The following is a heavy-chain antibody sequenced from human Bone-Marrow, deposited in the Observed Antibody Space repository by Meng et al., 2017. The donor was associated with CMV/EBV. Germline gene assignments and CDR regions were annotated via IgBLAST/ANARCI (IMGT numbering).Heavy chain of an antibody. V-gene: IGHV3-21*01. D-gene: IGHD3-16*01. J-gene: IGHJ6*02. Sequence: GESLKISCAASGFTFSNAWMSWVRQAPGKGLEWVSSISSSSSYIYYADSVKGRFTISRDNAKNSLYLQMNSLRAEDTAVYYCARYPFGGEYYGMDVWGQGTTATVSS. CDR1: GFTFSNAW. CDR2: ISSSSSYI. CDR3: ARYPFGGEYYGMDV.